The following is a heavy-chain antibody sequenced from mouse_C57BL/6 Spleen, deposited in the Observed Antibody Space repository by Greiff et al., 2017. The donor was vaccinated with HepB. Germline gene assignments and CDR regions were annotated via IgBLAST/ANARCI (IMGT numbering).Heavy chain of an antibody. D-gene: IGHD1-1*01. Sequence: VQLQESGAELVRPGASVTLSCKASGYTFTDYEMHWVKQTPVHGLEWIGAIDPETGGTAYNQKFKGKAILTADKSSSTAYMELRSLTSEDSAVYYCTRYYRKYYYGSSSPYAMDYWGQGTSVTVSS. CDR2: IDPETGGT. CDR3: TRYYRKYYYGSSSPYAMDY. V-gene: IGHV1-15*01. CDR1: GYTFTDYE. J-gene: IGHJ4*01.